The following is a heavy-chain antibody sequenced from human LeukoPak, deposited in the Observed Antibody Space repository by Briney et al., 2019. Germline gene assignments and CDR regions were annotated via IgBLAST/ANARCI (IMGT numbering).Heavy chain of an antibody. J-gene: IGHJ4*02. V-gene: IGHV3-30*04. CDR2: ISYDGSNK. D-gene: IGHD3-22*01. CDR1: GFTFSSYA. CDR3: ARGSGYLETFDY. Sequence: GGSLRLSCAASGFTFSSYAMHWVRQAPGKGLEWVALISYDGSNKYYADSVKGRFTISRGNSKNTLYLQMNSLRAEDTAVYNCARGSGYLETFDYWGQGTLVTVSS.